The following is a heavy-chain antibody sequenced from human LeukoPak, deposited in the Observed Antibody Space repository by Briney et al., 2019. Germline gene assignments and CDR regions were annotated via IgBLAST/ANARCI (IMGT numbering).Heavy chain of an antibody. J-gene: IGHJ4*02. CDR3: AKDARRTSGWYFFDY. D-gene: IGHD6-19*01. CDR2: ISDSGSIT. Sequence: GGSLRLSCAASGFAFSSQAMGWVRQAPGKGLEWVSVISDSGSITYYADSVKGRFTISRDNSKKTLFLQMSSLRAEDTAVYYCAKDARRTSGWYFFDYWGRGTLVTVSS. CDR1: GFAFSSQA. V-gene: IGHV3-23*01.